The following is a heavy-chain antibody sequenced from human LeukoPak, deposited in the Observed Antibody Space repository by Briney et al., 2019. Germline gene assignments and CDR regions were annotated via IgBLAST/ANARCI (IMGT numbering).Heavy chain of an antibody. CDR1: GFTFSSYG. V-gene: IGHV3-30*18. Sequence: GGSLRLSCAASGFTFSSYGMHWVRQAPGKGLEWVAVISYDGSNKYYADSVKGRFTISRDNFKNTLYLQMNSLRAEDTAVYYCAKETRAYYYDSSGYREPLDYWGQGTLVTVSS. J-gene: IGHJ4*02. CDR3: AKETRAYYYDSSGYREPLDY. CDR2: ISYDGSNK. D-gene: IGHD3-22*01.